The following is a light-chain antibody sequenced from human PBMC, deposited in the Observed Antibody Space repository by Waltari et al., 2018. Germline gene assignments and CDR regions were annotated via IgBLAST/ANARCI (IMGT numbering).Light chain of an antibody. Sequence: DIVMTQTPLSLSVTPGQPASISCKSSQSLPHSDGKTYLYWYLQKPGQPPQLLIYEVSKRFNGASDSISGSGSGTDVTLKCSRFEAGDVGVYHCMKSMQLPRTFGQGTKLEI. CDR2: EVS. V-gene: IGKV2D-29*01. J-gene: IGKJ2*01. CDR1: QSLPHSDGKTY. CDR3: MKSMQLPRT.